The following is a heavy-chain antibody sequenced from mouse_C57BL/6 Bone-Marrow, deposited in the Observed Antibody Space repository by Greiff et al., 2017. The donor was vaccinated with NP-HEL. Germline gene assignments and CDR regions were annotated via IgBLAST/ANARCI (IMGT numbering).Heavy chain of an antibody. D-gene: IGHD1-1*01. CDR3: VRGAVAYYFDY. Sequence: GGGLVQPKGSLKLSCAASGFSFNTYAMNWVRQAPGKGLEWVARIRSKSNNYATYYADSVKDRFTISRDDSESMLYLQMNNLKTEDTAMYYCVRGAVAYYFDYWGQGTTLTVSS. J-gene: IGHJ2*01. CDR1: GFSFNTYA. CDR2: IRSKSNNYAT. V-gene: IGHV10-1*01.